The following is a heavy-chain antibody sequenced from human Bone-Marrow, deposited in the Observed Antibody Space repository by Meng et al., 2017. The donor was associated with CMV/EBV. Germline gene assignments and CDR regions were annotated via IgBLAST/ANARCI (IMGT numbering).Heavy chain of an antibody. V-gene: IGHV1-2*02. CDR3: AMAGDIVPPPNWFDP. D-gene: IGHD2-2*01. CDR2: INPNSGAA. CDR1: VYTFTVYY. J-gene: IGHJ5*02. Sequence: SEKVSCKASVYTFTVYYIHWVRQAPGQGLQWMGWINPNSGAAIYAQKFQGRVTMTRDTSISTANMELTSLTSDDTAVYYCAMAGDIVPPPNWFDPRGPGTLVTVSS.